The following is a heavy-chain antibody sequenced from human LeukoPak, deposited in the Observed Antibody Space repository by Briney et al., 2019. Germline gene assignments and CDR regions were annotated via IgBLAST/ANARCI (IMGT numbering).Heavy chain of an antibody. CDR1: GGSISSSSYY. CDR3: ARDPDSGSYYGLDY. J-gene: IGHJ4*02. Sequence: PSETLSLTCTVSGGSISSSSYYWGWIRQPPGKRLEWIGSIYYSGSTYYNPSLKSRVTISVDTSKNQFSLKLSSVTAADTAVYYCARDPDSGSYYGLDYWGQGTLVTVSS. D-gene: IGHD1-26*01. CDR2: IYYSGST. V-gene: IGHV4-39*07.